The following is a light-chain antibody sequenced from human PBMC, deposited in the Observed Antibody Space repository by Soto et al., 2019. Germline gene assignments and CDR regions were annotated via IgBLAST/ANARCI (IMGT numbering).Light chain of an antibody. Sequence: QSALTQPRSVSGSPGQSVTISCTGTSSDVGGYNYVSWYQQHPGKAPKLMIYDVNKWPSGVPDRFSGSKSGSTASLTISGFQAEDEADYYCCSYAVSYAGTHTWVFGGGTKLTVL. CDR3: CSYAVSYAGTHTWV. CDR2: DVN. V-gene: IGLV2-11*01. CDR1: SSDVGGYNY. J-gene: IGLJ3*02.